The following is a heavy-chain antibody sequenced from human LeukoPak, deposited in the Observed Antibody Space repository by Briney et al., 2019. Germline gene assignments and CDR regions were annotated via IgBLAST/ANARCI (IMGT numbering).Heavy chain of an antibody. D-gene: IGHD2-15*01. J-gene: IGHJ3*02. V-gene: IGHV3-53*01. CDR2: IYSDDST. CDR3: ARDQGVYCSGGSCTAFDI. Sequence: GGSLRLSCAASGITVSSNYMTWVRQAPGKGLEWVSVIYSDDSTYYADSVKGRFTISRDNSKNTLYLQMNSLRAEDTAVYYCARDQGVYCSGGSCTAFDIWGQGTMVTVSS. CDR1: GITVSSNY.